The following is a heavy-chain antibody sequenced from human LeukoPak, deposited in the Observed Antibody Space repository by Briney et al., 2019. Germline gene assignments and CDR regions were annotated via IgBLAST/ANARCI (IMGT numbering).Heavy chain of an antibody. CDR1: GFTFSNAW. CDR3: TIGWFFDY. J-gene: IGHJ4*02. V-gene: IGHV3-15*01. CDR2: IKSKPDGGTI. D-gene: IGHD2-15*01. Sequence: GGSLRLSCAASGFTFSNAWMSWVRQAPGEGLEWVCRIKSKPDGGTIDYAAPAKGRFTISRDDSKNTFHLQMNSLKTEDTAVYYCTIGWFFDYWGQGTLVTVSS.